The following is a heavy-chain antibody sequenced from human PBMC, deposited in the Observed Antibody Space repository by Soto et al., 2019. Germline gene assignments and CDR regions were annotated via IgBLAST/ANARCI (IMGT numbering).Heavy chain of an antibody. CDR1: GFAFRSFA. Sequence: QMQLVESGGGVVQPGGSLRLSCAASGFAFRSFAVHWVRQAPGKGLEWVAFTSYDGNNMFYADSVKGRFTISRDNSKNALYQQKNRRRDETAVLYCGGRDGGTCGRRGWGGNFDIWGQGTMVTVSA. CDR3: GGRDGGTCGRRGWGGNFDI. J-gene: IGHJ3*02. D-gene: IGHD3-16*01. CDR2: TSYDGNNM. V-gene: IGHV3-30-3*01.